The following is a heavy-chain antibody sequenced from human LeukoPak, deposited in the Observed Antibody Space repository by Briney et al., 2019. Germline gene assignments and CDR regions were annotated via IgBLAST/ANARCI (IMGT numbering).Heavy chain of an antibody. CDR3: TTRFGELLLAHAFDI. J-gene: IGHJ3*02. Sequence: GGSLRLSCAASGFTFSNAWMSWVRQAPGKGLEWVGRIKSKTDGGTTDYAAPVKGRFTISRDDSKNTLYLQMNSLKTEDTAVYYCTTRFGELLLAHAFDIWGQGTMVTVSS. CDR1: GFTFSNAW. CDR2: IKSKTDGGTT. D-gene: IGHD3-10*01. V-gene: IGHV3-15*01.